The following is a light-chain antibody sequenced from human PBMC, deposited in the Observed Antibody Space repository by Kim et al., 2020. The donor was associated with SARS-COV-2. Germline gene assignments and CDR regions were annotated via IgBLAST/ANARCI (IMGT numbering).Light chain of an antibody. CDR1: QIVSSN. J-gene: IGKJ5*01. CDR2: GAS. Sequence: CRARQIVSSNLAWYRQNRGQAPRLLIYGASTRATGIPDRFSGRGSGTEFTLTISSLQSEDFAVYYCQQYSNWPITFGQGTRLEIK. V-gene: IGKV3-15*01. CDR3: QQYSNWPIT.